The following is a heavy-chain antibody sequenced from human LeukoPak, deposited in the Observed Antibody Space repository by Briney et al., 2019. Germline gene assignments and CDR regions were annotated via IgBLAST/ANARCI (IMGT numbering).Heavy chain of an antibody. CDR2: IRSNSDGGTI. V-gene: IGHV3-15*01. CDR1: GFTFSNYV. Sequence: GGSLRLSCAASGFTFSNYVMSWVRQAPGKGLEWVGRIRSNSDGGTIDYAAPVKGRFTLSRDDSKTTLYLQMNSLQTEDTAVYYCATDFYDSTWGQGTLVTVSS. J-gene: IGHJ5*02. D-gene: IGHD3-22*01. CDR3: ATDFYDST.